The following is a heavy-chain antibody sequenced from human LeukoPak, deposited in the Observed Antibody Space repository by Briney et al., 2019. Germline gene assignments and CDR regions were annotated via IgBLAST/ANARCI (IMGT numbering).Heavy chain of an antibody. CDR3: ATVSVYSSSWYYFDY. CDR2: IIPILGIA. CDR1: GGTFSSYA. V-gene: IGHV1-69*04. D-gene: IGHD6-13*01. J-gene: IGHJ4*02. Sequence: SVKVSCKASGGTFSSYAISWVRQAPGQGLEWMGRIIPILGIANYAQKFQGRVTMTEDTSTDTAYMELSSLRSEDTAVYYCATVSVYSSSWYYFDYWGQGTLVTVSS.